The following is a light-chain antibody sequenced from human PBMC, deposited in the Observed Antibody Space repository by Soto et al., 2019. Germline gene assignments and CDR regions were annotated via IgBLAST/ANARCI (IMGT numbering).Light chain of an antibody. CDR1: QNINKW. V-gene: IGKV1-5*03. CDR2: EAS. CDR3: QQYKSYST. Sequence: DIQMTQSPSTLSASVGDRVTITCRASQNINKWLAWYQQKPGKAPKLLIYEASTLEGGVPSRFSGSGSGTEFTLTISSLXXXDFATYWCQQYKSYSTFGQGTKMDIK. J-gene: IGKJ1*01.